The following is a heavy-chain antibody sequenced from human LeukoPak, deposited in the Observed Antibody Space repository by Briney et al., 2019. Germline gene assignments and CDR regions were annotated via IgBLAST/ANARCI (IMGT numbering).Heavy chain of an antibody. Sequence: ASVKVSCKASGYTFTSYYMHWVRQAPGQGLEWTGIINPSGGSTSYAQMFQGRVTMTRDTSTSTVYMELSSLRSEDTAVYYWALSGRSWYGAFDIWGQGTMVTVSS. CDR1: GYTFTSYY. CDR2: INPSGGST. D-gene: IGHD6-13*01. V-gene: IGHV1-46*01. CDR3: ALSGRSWYGAFDI. J-gene: IGHJ3*02.